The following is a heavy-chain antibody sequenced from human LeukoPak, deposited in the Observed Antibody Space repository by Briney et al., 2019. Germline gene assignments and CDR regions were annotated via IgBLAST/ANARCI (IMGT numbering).Heavy chain of an antibody. CDR1: GFTFSSYA. J-gene: IGHJ4*02. Sequence: GGSLRLSCAASGFTFSSYAMHWVRQAPGKGLEWVAVISYDGSNKYYADSVKGRFTISRDNSKNTLYLQMNSLRAEDTAVYYCARGDSSGWYLFWGQGTLVTVSS. D-gene: IGHD6-19*01. CDR3: ARGDSSGWYLF. V-gene: IGHV3-30-3*01. CDR2: ISYDGSNK.